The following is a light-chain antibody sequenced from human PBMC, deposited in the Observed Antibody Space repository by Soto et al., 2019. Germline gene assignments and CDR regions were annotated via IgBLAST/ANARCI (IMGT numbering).Light chain of an antibody. CDR1: SSDVGGYNY. V-gene: IGLV2-14*01. J-gene: IGLJ1*01. Sequence: QSVLTQPAWVSVSPGQSITISCTGTSSDVGGYNYVSWYQQHPGKAPKLMIYEVSNRPSGVSNRFSGSKSGNTASLTISGLQAEDEADYYCSSYTSSSTLGIFGTGTKVTVL. CDR2: EVS. CDR3: SSYTSSSTLGI.